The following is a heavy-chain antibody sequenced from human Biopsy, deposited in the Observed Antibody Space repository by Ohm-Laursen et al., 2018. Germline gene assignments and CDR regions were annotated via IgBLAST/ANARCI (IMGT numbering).Heavy chain of an antibody. CDR1: GFTFSSSA. J-gene: IGHJ6*02. V-gene: IGHV1-58*01. CDR2: IVVDSGHT. Sequence: SVKVSCKASGFTFSSSAVQWVRQARGQRLEWIGWIVVDSGHTNYAQKFQERVTITRDMSTSTAYMEPTSLRSEDTAVYYCAATSTLYYYYYAMDVWDQGTTITVSS. CDR3: AATSTLYYYYYAMDV.